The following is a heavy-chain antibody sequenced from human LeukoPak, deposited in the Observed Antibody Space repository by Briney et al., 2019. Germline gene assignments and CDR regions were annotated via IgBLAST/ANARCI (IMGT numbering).Heavy chain of an antibody. V-gene: IGHV3-23*01. CDR1: ELMFSSYA. CDR3: AKEPVLRYFDWLFEGDY. J-gene: IGHJ4*02. D-gene: IGHD3-9*01. Sequence: GGSLRLSCAASELMFSSYAMSWVQQAPGKGLEWVSGISDDSGSTYYADSVKGRFTISRDNSKNTLYLQMNSLRAEDTAVYYCAKEPVLRYFDWLFEGDYWGQGTLVTVSS. CDR2: ISDDSGST.